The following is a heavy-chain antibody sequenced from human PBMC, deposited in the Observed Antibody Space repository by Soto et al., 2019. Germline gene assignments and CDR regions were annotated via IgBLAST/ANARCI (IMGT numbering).Heavy chain of an antibody. CDR3: AKQRADYGSGADTFYLDS. Sequence: EVQLLESGGGLVQPGGSLRLSCTVSGVTFSNYAMNWVRQAPGKGLEWVSSLSGSGGTTYYADSVKGRFIIPRDNSKNTLYLLMNSLRAEDTALYYCAKQRADYGSGADTFYLDSWGQGALVTVSS. CDR1: GVTFSNYA. J-gene: IGHJ4*02. CDR2: LSGSGGTT. D-gene: IGHD3-10*01. V-gene: IGHV3-23*01.